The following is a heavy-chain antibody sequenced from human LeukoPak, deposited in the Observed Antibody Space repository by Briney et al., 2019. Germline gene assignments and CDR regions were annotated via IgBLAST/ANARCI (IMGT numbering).Heavy chain of an antibody. V-gene: IGHV1-3*03. D-gene: IGHD4-23*01. CDR3: ARGVVTPLKSYYYCYYMDV. CDR2: INAGNGNT. Sequence: ASVKVSCKASGYTFTSYAMHWVRQAPGQRLEWMGWINAGNGNTKYSQEFQGRVTITRDTSASTAYMELSSLRSEDMAVYYCARGVVTPLKSYYYCYYMDVWGKGTTVTVSS. J-gene: IGHJ6*03. CDR1: GYTFTSYA.